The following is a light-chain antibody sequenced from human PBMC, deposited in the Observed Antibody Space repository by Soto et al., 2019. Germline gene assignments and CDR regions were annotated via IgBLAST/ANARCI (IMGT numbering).Light chain of an antibody. Sequence: QSALTQPASVSGSPGQSITISCTGTSSDVGGYNYVSWFQQHPGKAPKLMIYDVRNRPSGISNRFSGSKSGNTASLTISGLQAEDEADYYCNSYTGSSTYVFGTGTKLTVL. CDR3: NSYTGSSTYV. CDR2: DVR. J-gene: IGLJ1*01. CDR1: SSDVGGYNY. V-gene: IGLV2-14*01.